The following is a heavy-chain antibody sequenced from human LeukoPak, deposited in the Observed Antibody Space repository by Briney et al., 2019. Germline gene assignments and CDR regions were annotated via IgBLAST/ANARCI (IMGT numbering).Heavy chain of an antibody. D-gene: IGHD3-22*01. J-gene: IGHJ5*02. V-gene: IGHV4-30-2*01. CDR2: IYHSGST. Sequence: PSETLSLTCTVSGGSINSDGYSWSWIRQPPGKGLEWIGYIYHSGSTYYNPSLKSRVTISVDGSKNQFSLKLSSVTAADTAVYYCARDQCYYDSSGYRGCWFDPWGQGTLVTVSS. CDR1: GGSINSDGYS. CDR3: ARDQCYYDSSGYRGCWFDP.